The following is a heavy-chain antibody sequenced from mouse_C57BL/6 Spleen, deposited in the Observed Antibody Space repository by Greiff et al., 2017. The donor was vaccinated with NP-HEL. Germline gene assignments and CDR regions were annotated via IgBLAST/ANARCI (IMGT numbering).Heavy chain of an antibody. CDR2: IDPENGDT. D-gene: IGHD4-1*01. CDR1: GFNIKDDY. CDR3: TSSNWDVAY. V-gene: IGHV14-4*01. Sequence: EVQLQQSGAELVRPGASVKLSCTASGFNIKDDYMHWVKQRPEQGLEWIGWIDPENGDTESASKFQGKATITADTSSNTAYLQLSSLTSEDTAVYYCTSSNWDVAYWGQGTLVTVSA. J-gene: IGHJ3*01.